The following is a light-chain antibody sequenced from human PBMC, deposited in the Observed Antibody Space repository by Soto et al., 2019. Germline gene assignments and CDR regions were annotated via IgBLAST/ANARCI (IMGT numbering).Light chain of an antibody. V-gene: IGKV3-11*01. CDR1: LSVTSNY. CDR2: DAS. J-gene: IGKJ5*01. CDR3: QQRSNWPPIT. Sequence: EIVMTQSPATLSVSPGEGATLSCRASLSVTSNYLAWYQQKPGQAPRLLIYDASNRATGIPARFSGSGSGTDFTLTISSLEPEDFAAYYCQQRSNWPPITFGQGTRLE.